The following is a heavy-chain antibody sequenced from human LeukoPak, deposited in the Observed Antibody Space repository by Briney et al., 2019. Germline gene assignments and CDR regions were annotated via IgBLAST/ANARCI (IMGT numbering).Heavy chain of an antibody. V-gene: IGHV3-15*01. J-gene: IGHJ4*02. D-gene: IGHD1-7*01. CDR3: TIRYNWNYGY. CDR1: GFTFDDYG. CDR2: IKSKTDGGTT. Sequence: GGSLRLSCAASGFTFDDYGMSWVRQAPGKGLEWVGRIKSKTDGGTTDYAAPVKGRFTISRDDSKNTLYLQMNSLKTEDTAVYYCTIRYNWNYGYWGQGTLVTVSS.